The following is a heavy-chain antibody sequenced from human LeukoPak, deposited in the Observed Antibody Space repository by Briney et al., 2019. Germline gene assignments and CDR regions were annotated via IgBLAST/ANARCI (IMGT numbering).Heavy chain of an antibody. CDR3: ARDRGIAVAGTGNSFDY. CDR2: ISSSSSYI. J-gene: IGHJ4*02. V-gene: IGHV3-21*01. CDR1: GFTFSSYS. Sequence: PGGSLRLSCAASGFTFSSYSMNWVRQAPGKGLEWVSSISSSSSYIYYADSVKGRFTISRDNAKNSLYLQMNSLRAEDTAVYYCARDRGIAVAGTGNSFDYWGQGTLVTVSP. D-gene: IGHD6-19*01.